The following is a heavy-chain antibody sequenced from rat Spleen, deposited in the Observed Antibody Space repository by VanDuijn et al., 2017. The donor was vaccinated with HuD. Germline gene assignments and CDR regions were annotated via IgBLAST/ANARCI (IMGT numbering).Heavy chain of an antibody. Sequence: EVQLVESDGGLVQPGRSLKLSCAASGFTFSDYYMAWVRQAPTKGLEWVATISYDGNSTYYRDSVKGRFTISRDNAKRILYLQMDSLRSEDTATYYCARPGYNYVGWFAYWGQGTLVAVSS. V-gene: IGHV5-29*01. CDR3: ARPGYNYVGWFAY. CDR2: ISYDGNST. J-gene: IGHJ3*01. CDR1: GFTFSDYY. D-gene: IGHD1-4*01.